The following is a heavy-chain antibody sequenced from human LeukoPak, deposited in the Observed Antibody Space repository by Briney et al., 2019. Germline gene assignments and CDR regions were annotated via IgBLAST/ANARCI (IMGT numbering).Heavy chain of an antibody. D-gene: IGHD3-10*01. CDR2: MNPNSGDT. CDR1: GYIFTSYD. CDR3: ARGGFGSGSYSDY. J-gene: IGHJ4*02. V-gene: IGHV1-8*01. Sequence: ASVKVSCKASGYIFTSYDINWVRQATGQGLEWMGWMNPNSGDTGYVQKFQGRVTMTRDTSISTAYMELSSLRSEDTAVYYCARGGFGSGSYSDYWGQGTLVTVSS.